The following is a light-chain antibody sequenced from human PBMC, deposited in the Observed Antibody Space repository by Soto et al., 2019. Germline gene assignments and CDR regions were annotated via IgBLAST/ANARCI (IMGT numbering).Light chain of an antibody. CDR3: QQCNSWPRPFT. J-gene: IGKJ1*01. CDR2: DTS. Sequence: EIVLTQSPATLSLSPGERATLSCRASHSVGSFLAWYQQTHGQAPRLLIYDTSIRATGITARFSGSGSGRDFTVTISSLEPEDFAVYDCQQCNSWPRPFTFGQGTKVDIK. CDR1: HSVGSF. V-gene: IGKV3-11*02.